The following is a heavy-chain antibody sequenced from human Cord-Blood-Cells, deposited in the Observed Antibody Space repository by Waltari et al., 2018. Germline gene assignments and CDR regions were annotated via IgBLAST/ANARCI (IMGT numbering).Heavy chain of an antibody. Sequence: EVQLVESGGGLVKPGGSLRLSCAASGFTFSSYSMNWVRQAPGKGLECVSSISSKSSYIYYADSVKGRFTISRDNAKNSLYLQMNSLRAEDTAVYYCARADSGSPYYFDYWGQGTLVTVSS. V-gene: IGHV3-21*01. CDR1: GFTFSSYS. D-gene: IGHD1-26*01. CDR3: ARADSGSPYYFDY. J-gene: IGHJ4*02. CDR2: ISSKSSYI.